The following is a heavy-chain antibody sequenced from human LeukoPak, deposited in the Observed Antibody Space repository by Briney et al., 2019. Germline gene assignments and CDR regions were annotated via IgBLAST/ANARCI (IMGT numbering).Heavy chain of an antibody. Sequence: GGSLRLSCAASGFTFSGSAMHWVRQASGKGLEWVGRIRSKANSYATAYAASVKGRFTISRDDSKDTAYLQMNSLKTEDTAVYYCTRLGAGDYWGQGTLVTVSS. CDR1: GFTFSGSA. D-gene: IGHD1-26*01. CDR2: IRSKANSYAT. V-gene: IGHV3-73*01. J-gene: IGHJ4*02. CDR3: TRLGAGDY.